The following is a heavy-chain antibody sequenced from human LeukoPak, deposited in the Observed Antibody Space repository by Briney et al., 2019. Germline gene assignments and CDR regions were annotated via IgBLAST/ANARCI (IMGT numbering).Heavy chain of an antibody. CDR1: GGSISSYY. CDR2: IYYSGST. J-gene: IGHJ4*02. V-gene: IGHV4-59*12. CDR3: ARDVFGYCSGGNCYKLLGTN. Sequence: SETLSLTCTVSGGSISSYYWSWIRQPPGKGLEWIGSIYYSGSTYYNPSLKSRVTISVDTSKNQFSLKLSSVTAADTAMYYCARDVFGYCSGGNCYKLLGTNWGQGTLVTVSS. D-gene: IGHD2-15*01.